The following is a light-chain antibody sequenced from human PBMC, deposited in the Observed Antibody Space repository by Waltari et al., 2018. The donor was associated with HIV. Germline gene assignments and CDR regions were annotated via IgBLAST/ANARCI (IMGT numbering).Light chain of an antibody. J-gene: IGLJ1*01. CDR2: RDN. CDR1: SFNIGRNF. Sequence: QSVLTQPPSASGTPGQRVIISCSGSSFNIGRNFVSWYQQLPGTAPKVLIFRDNPRPSGVPDRFSGSKSGASASLAISGLRAEDEADYYCAAWDDSLRGSYVFGPGTKVTVL. V-gene: IGLV1-47*01. CDR3: AAWDDSLRGSYV.